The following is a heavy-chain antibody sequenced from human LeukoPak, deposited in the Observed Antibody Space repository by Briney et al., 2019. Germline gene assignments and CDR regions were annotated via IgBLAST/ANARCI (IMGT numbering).Heavy chain of an antibody. CDR2: IRNDGSNK. CDR1: GFTFSSNG. V-gene: IGHV3-30*02. D-gene: IGHD2-21*01. CDR3: ARGIVVGANDAFDI. J-gene: IGHJ3*02. Sequence: GGSLRLSCVASGFTFSSNGMHWVRQAPGKGLEWVAFIRNDGSNKYYVDSVKGRFTIYRDNSKNTLYLQMNSLRAEDTAVYYCARGIVVGANDAFDIWGQGTMVTVSS.